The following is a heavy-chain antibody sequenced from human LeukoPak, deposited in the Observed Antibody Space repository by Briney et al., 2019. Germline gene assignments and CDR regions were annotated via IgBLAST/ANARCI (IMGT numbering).Heavy chain of an antibody. Sequence: PSASAKVSCKASGYTFTGYGISWVRQAPGQGLEWMGWISAYNGNTNYAQKLQGRVTMTTDTSTSTAYMELRSLRSDDTAVYYCARVQYQLLSSSDGAFDIWGQGTMVTVSS. CDR3: ARVQYQLLSSSDGAFDI. V-gene: IGHV1-18*04. CDR2: ISAYNGNT. D-gene: IGHD2-2*01. J-gene: IGHJ3*02. CDR1: GYTFTGYG.